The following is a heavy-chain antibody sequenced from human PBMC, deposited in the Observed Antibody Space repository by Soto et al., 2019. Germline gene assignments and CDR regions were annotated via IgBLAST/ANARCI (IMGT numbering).Heavy chain of an antibody. Sequence: ASVKVSCKASGYTFTSYGISWARQAPGQGLEWMGWISAYNGNTNYAQKLQGRVTMTTDTSTSTAYMELRSLRSDDTAVYYCAREYIVVVPAAYYYYYGMDVWGQGATVTVS. CDR1: GYTFTSYG. D-gene: IGHD2-2*01. J-gene: IGHJ6*02. CDR2: ISAYNGNT. CDR3: AREYIVVVPAAYYYYYGMDV. V-gene: IGHV1-18*04.